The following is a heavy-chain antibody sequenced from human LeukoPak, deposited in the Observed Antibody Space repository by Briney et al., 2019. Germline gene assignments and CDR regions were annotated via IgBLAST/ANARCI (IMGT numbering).Heavy chain of an antibody. D-gene: IGHD6-25*01. CDR3: ARGGFHYYGMDV. CDR1: GFTFRSYE. V-gene: IGHV3-48*03. CDR2: INGVGSVI. Sequence: GGSLRLSCAVSGFTFRSYEMNWVRQAPGKGLEGVSYINGVGSVIYYADSVKGRFTISRDNTENSLSLHMNSLRADDAAVYYCARGGFHYYGMDVWGQGTTVTVSS. J-gene: IGHJ6*02.